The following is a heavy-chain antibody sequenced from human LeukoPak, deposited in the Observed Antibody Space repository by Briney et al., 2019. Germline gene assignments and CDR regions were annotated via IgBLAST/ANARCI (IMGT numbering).Heavy chain of an antibody. Sequence: ASVKVSCKASGYTFTSYGISWVRQAPGQGLEWMGWISAYNGNTNYAQKLQGRVTMTTDTYTSTAYMELRSLRSDDTAVYYCARGDGNYYDSSGRGFDPWGQGTLVTVSS. V-gene: IGHV1-18*01. J-gene: IGHJ5*02. CDR3: ARGDGNYYDSSGRGFDP. CDR1: GYTFTSYG. CDR2: ISAYNGNT. D-gene: IGHD3-22*01.